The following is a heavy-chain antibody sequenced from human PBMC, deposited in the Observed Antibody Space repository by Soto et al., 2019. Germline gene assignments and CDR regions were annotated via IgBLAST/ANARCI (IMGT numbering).Heavy chain of an antibody. CDR2: ISSSSSYI. J-gene: IGHJ3*02. CDR1: GFTFSSYS. CDR3: ARTSSGYYSAAFDI. V-gene: IGHV3-21*01. Sequence: EVQLVESGGGLVKPGGSLRLSCAASGFTFSSYSMNWVRQAPGKGLEWVSSISSSSSYIYYAESVKGRFTISRDNAKNSLYLQMNSLRAEDTAVYYCARTSSGYYSAAFDIWGQGTMVTVSS. D-gene: IGHD3-22*01.